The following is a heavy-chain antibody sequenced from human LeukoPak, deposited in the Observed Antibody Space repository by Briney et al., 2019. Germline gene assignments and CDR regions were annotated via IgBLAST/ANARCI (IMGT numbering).Heavy chain of an antibody. V-gene: IGHV4-39*01. D-gene: IGHD5-24*01. CDR1: GGSISSSSYY. J-gene: IGHJ4*02. CDR3: ASREIRAYYFDY. CDR2: IYYSGST. Sequence: SETLSLTCTVSGGSISSSSYYWGWIRQPPGKGLEWIGSIYYSGSTYYNPSFKSRVTISVDTSKNQFSLKLSSVTAADTAVYYCASREIRAYYFDYWGQGTLVTVSS.